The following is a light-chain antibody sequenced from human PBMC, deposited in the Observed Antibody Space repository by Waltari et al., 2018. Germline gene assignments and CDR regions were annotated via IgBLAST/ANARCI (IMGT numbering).Light chain of an antibody. CDR3: CSYTSNNTLM. CDR1: NNDVGAYAY. V-gene: IGLV2-14*03. J-gene: IGLJ3*02. Sequence: QSALTQPASVSGSPGQSITISCTGTNNDVGAYAYVTWYQHHPGKAPRLIIYDVTKRPAGGSDRFSAAKSGNTASLSISGRQPEDEADYYCCSYTSNNTLMFGGGTKLTVL. CDR2: DVT.